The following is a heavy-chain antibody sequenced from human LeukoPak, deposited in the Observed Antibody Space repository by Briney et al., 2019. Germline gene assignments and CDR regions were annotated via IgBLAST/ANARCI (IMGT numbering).Heavy chain of an antibody. D-gene: IGHD3-9*01. Sequence: ASVKVSCKASGGTFSSYAISWVRQAPGQGLEWMGGIIPIFGTANYAQKFQGRVTITTDESTSTAYMELRSLRSDDTAVYYCARDPRQYYDILTGHPYFDYWGQGTLVTVSS. J-gene: IGHJ4*02. CDR3: ARDPRQYYDILTGHPYFDY. V-gene: IGHV1-69*05. CDR1: GGTFSSYA. CDR2: IIPIFGTA.